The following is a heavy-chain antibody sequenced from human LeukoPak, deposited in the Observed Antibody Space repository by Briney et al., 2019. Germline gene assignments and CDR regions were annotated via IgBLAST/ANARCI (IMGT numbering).Heavy chain of an antibody. J-gene: IGHJ4*02. CDR3: ARGGASELYYFDY. CDR2: IYNGGNT. Sequence: GGSLRLSCAASGFTVSNKYMTWVRQAPGKGLECVSVIYNGGNTYYADSVKGRFTISRDNSKNKLYLQMNSLRAEDTAVYYCARGGASELYYFDYWGQGTLVTVPS. D-gene: IGHD2-15*01. CDR1: GFTVSNKY. V-gene: IGHV3-53*01.